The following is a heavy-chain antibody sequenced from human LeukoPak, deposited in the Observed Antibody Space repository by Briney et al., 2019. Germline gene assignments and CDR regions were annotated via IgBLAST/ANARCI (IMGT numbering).Heavy chain of an antibody. CDR2: INPNSGGT. J-gene: IGHJ3*02. CDR3: ARDDPYGSGSYFAFDI. D-gene: IGHD3-10*01. CDR1: GYTFTDYY. Sequence: ASVKVSCKASGYTFTDYYMHWVRQAPGQGLEWLGWINPNSGGTDYAQKFQGRVTITRDTSISTAYMELSSLRSEDTAVYYCARDDPYGSGSYFAFDIWGQGTMVTVSS. V-gene: IGHV1-2*02.